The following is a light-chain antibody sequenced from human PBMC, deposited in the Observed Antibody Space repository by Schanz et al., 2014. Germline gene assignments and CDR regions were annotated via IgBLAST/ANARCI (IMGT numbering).Light chain of an antibody. V-gene: IGKV3-11*01. Sequence: EIVVTQSPATLALSPGERASLSCRASQSVRSYLAWYQQKPGQAPRLLIYDASNRATGIPARFSGSGSGTDFTLTISSLQPEDSATYFCQQASNFGRTFGQGTKVEVK. CDR2: DAS. J-gene: IGKJ1*01. CDR1: QSVRSY. CDR3: QQASNFGRT.